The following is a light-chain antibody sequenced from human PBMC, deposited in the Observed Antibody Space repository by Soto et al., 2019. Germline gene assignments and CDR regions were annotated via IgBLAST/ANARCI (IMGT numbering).Light chain of an antibody. CDR1: SSDVGGYNY. V-gene: IGLV2-14*01. J-gene: IGLJ1*01. CDR2: DVS. Sequence: QSALTHPASVSWSPGQSITISCTGTSSDVGGYNYVSWYQQHPGKAPKLMIYDVSNRPSGVSNRFSGSKSGNTASLTISGLQAEDSADYYCSAYTSRSTEVFGTGTKLTVL. CDR3: SAYTSRSTEV.